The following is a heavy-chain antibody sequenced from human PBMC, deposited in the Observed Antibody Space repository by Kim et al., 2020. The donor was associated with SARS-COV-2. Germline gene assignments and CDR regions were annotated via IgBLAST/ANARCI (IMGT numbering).Heavy chain of an antibody. D-gene: IGHD1-26*01. J-gene: IGHJ1*01. V-gene: IGHV1-2*06. CDR1: GYTFIAYS. Sequence: ASVKVSCKASGYTFIAYSMHWVRQAPGQGLEWMGRINPYSGGTNYAQKFQDRVTLTRDTSISTVYMEVRRLRSDDTAVDYCARLDYSDTPGCWGQGTLVT. CDR3: ARLDYSDTPGC. CDR2: INPYSGGT.